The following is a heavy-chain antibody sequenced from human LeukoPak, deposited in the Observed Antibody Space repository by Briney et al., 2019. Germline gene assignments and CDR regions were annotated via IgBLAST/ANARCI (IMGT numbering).Heavy chain of an antibody. CDR2: ISWNSGSI. CDR3: ASDISYSSSPKGGGMDV. J-gene: IGHJ6*02. D-gene: IGHD6-13*01. V-gene: IGHV3-9*01. Sequence: GGSLRLSCAASGFTFDDYAMHWVRQAPGKGLEWVSGISWNSGSIGYADSVKGRFTISRDNGKDSLYLQMNSLRAEDTAVYYCASDISYSSSPKGGGMDVWGQGTTVTVSS. CDR1: GFTFDDYA.